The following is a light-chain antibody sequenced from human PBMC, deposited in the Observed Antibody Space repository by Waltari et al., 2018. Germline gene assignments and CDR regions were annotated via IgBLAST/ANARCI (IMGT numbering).Light chain of an antibody. V-gene: IGLV2-11*01. J-gene: IGLJ2*01. Sequence: QSALTQPRSVSGSPGQSVTISCTGTSSDVGGYNYVSWYQQHPGKAPKLMISDVSKRPSGVPDRFSGSKSGNTASLTISGLQAEDEADYYCCSYAGSYTSFGGGTKLTVL. CDR1: SSDVGGYNY. CDR2: DVS. CDR3: CSYAGSYTS.